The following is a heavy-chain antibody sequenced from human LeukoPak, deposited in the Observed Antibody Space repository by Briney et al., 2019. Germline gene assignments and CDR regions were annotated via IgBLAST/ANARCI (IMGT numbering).Heavy chain of an antibody. D-gene: IGHD3-3*01. CDR2: ISSSSSYI. CDR1: GFTFSSYS. V-gene: IGHV3-21*01. CDR3: ARGPYDFWSGLEYFQH. J-gene: IGHJ1*01. Sequence: GGSLRLSCAASGFTFSSYSMNWVRQAPGKGLEWVSSISSSSSYIYYADSVKGRFTISRDNSKNTLYLQMYSLRAEDTAVYYCARGPYDFWSGLEYFQHWGQGTLVTVSS.